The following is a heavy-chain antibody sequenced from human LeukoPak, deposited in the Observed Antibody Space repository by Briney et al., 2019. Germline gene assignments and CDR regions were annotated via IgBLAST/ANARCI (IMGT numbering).Heavy chain of an antibody. CDR2: ISGSGDST. CDR1: GFIFYTHT. V-gene: IGHV3-23*01. Sequence: GGSLGLSCTASGFIFYTHTLTWVRQAPGKGLEWVASISGSGDSTNYGDSVKGRFTISRDNFKRTVHLEMSNLRADDTAMYYCVRRAAVRGMDFWGLGTTVIVSS. J-gene: IGHJ6*02. D-gene: IGHD1-14*01. CDR3: VRRAAVRGMDF.